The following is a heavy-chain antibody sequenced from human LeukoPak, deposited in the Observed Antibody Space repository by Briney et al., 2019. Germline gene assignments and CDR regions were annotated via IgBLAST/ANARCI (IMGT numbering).Heavy chain of an antibody. CDR2: ISSSSSYI. Sequence: GGSLRLSCAASGFTFSSYSMNWVRQAPGKGLEWVSSISSSSSYIYYADSVKGRFTISRDNAKNSLYLQMNSLRAEDTAVYYCAREVIAIRFFDYWGQGTLVTVSS. CDR1: GFTFSSYS. V-gene: IGHV3-21*01. CDR3: AREVIAIRFFDY. D-gene: IGHD2-21*01. J-gene: IGHJ4*02.